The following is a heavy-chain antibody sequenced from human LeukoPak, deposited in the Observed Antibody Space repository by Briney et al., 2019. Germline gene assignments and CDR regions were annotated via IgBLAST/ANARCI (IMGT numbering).Heavy chain of an antibody. Sequence: GGSLRLSCAASGFTFSSYGMHWVRQAPGKGLEWVAFIRYDGSNKYYADSVKGRFTISRDNSKNTLYLQMNSLRAEDTAVYYCARVVHDFWSGYYYMDVWGKGTTVTVSS. CDR2: IRYDGSNK. V-gene: IGHV3-30*02. CDR3: ARVVHDFWSGYYYMDV. D-gene: IGHD3-3*01. CDR1: GFTFSSYG. J-gene: IGHJ6*03.